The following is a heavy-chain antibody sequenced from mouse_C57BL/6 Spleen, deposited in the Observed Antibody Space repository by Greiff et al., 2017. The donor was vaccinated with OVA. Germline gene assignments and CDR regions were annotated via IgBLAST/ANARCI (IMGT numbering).Heavy chain of an antibody. V-gene: IGHV1-15*01. J-gene: IGHJ3*01. CDR2: IDPETGGT. D-gene: IGHD3-2*02. CDR1: GYTFTDYE. CDR3: TRSEDSSGYPAWFAY. Sequence: VQLQQSGAELVRPGASVTLSCKASGYTFTDYEMHWVKQTPVHGLEWIGAIDPETGGTAYNQKFKGKAILTADKSSSTAYMELRSLPSEDSAVYYCTRSEDSSGYPAWFAYWGQGTLVTVSA.